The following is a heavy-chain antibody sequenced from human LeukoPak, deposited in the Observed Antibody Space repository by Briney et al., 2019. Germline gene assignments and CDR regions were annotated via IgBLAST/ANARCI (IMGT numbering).Heavy chain of an antibody. D-gene: IGHD2-8*01. CDR3: ARSGVGYCTNGVCFVDY. V-gene: IGHV4-4*07. CDR1: GGSISSYY. J-gene: IGHJ4*02. Sequence: TSETLSLTCTVSGGSISSYYWSWIRQPAGKGLEWIGRIYTSGSTNYNPSLKSRVTMSVDMSTNHLSLKLSSVTAADTAVYYCARSGVGYCTNGVCFVDYWGEGTLVTVSS. CDR2: IYTSGST.